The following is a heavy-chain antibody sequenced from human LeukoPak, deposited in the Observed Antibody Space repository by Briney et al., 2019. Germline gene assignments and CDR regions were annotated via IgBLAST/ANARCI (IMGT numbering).Heavy chain of an antibody. J-gene: IGHJ4*02. V-gene: IGHV3-48*03. CDR1: GLTFSNYE. CDR2: ISGSGSRI. CDR3: AKDQGRGGFGLDC. Sequence: GGSLRLSCAGSGLTFSNYEMNWVRRAPGKGLEWVSFISGSGSRIYYADSVQGRFTISRDNAKNSLFLQMDNQRVDDTGVYYCAKDQGRGGFGLDCWGQGTLVTVSS. D-gene: IGHD3-16*01.